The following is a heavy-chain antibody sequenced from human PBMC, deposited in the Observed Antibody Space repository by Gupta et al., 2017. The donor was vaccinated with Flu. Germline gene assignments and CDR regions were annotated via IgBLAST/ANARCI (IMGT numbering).Heavy chain of an antibody. CDR1: GFTFSNYA. CDR2: INSKGDYT. Sequence: EVQLVESGGGLVQPGGSLRLSCAASGFTFSNYAMHWVRQAPGKGLEYVSLINSKGDYTFYTNSVKDRFTISRDNSKNIVYLEMGSLRGDDMAVYYCARGQLPNDALDIWGLGTMVTVSS. V-gene: IGHV3-64*01. D-gene: IGHD4-23*01. J-gene: IGHJ3*02. CDR3: ARGQLPNDALDI.